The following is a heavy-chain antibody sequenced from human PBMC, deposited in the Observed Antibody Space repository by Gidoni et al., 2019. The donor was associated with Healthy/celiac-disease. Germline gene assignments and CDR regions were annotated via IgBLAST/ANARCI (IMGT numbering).Heavy chain of an antibody. V-gene: IGHV4-34*01. CDR1: GGSFSGYY. D-gene: IGHD3-22*01. J-gene: IGHJ4*02. CDR2: INHSGST. CDR3: ASTRYDSSGYYIQDY. Sequence: QVQLQQWGAGLLKPSETLSLTCAVSGGSFSGYYWSWIRQPPGKGLEWIGEINHSGSTNYNPSLKSRVTISVDTSKNQFSLKLSSVTAADTAVYYCASTRYDSSGYYIQDYWGQGTLVTVSS.